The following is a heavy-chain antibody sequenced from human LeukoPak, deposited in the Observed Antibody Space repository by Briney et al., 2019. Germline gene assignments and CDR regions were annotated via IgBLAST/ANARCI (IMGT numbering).Heavy chain of an antibody. CDR3: VRGDVLLWFGELLGTPSDFDY. V-gene: IGHV3-64D*06. Sequence: QPGGSLRLSCSASGFPFSSYAMHWVRQAPGKGLEYVSAISSNGGSTYYADSVKGRFTISRDNSKNTLYLQMSSLRAEDTAVYYCVRGDVLLWFGELLGTPSDFDYWGQGTLVTVSS. D-gene: IGHD3-10*01. CDR1: GFPFSSYA. J-gene: IGHJ4*02. CDR2: ISSNGGST.